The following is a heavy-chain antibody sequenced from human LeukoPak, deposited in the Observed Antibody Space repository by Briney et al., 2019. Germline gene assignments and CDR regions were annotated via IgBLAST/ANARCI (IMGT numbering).Heavy chain of an antibody. CDR3: AKLRGIAAAGTAFDY. CDR1: GFTFSSYE. D-gene: IGHD6-13*01. CDR2: ISSSGSTI. J-gene: IGHJ4*02. Sequence: GGSLRLSCAASGFTFSSYEMNWVRQAPGKGLEWVSYISSSGSTIYYADSVKGRFTISRDNAKNSLYLQMNSLRAEDTAVYYCAKLRGIAAAGTAFDYWGQGTLVTVSS. V-gene: IGHV3-48*03.